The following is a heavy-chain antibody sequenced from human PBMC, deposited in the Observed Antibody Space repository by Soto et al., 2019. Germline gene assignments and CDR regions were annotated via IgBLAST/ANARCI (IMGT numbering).Heavy chain of an antibody. J-gene: IGHJ4*02. CDR3: AKLSVAGIWGPFGH. CDR2: ISYAGVNK. Sequence: QVQLVESGGGVVQPGRSLTLSCAASGFSLSSYGMHWVRQAPGKGLEWVAVISYAGVNKLYADSVKGRFTISRDSSKNKLYLQMNSLRAEDTAVYYCAKLSVAGIWGPFGHWGQGALVTVSS. CDR1: GFSLSSYG. V-gene: IGHV3-30*18. D-gene: IGHD6-19*01.